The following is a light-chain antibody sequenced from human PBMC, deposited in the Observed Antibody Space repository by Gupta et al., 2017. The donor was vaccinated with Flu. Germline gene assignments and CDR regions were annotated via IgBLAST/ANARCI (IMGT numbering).Light chain of an antibody. CDR3: QQDHTFPYT. J-gene: IGKJ2*01. V-gene: IGKV1-5*03. CDR1: QNINTW. Sequence: PSTLSASVGDRVTITCRASQNINTWLAWYQQKPGKAPKLLIYKTSNLESGVPSTFSGSGSGTEFTLTISSLKPDDFATFYCQQDHTFPYTFGQGTKMEIK. CDR2: KTS.